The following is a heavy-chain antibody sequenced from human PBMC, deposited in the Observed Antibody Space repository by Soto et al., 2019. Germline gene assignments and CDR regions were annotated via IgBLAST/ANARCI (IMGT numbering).Heavy chain of an antibody. V-gene: IGHV5-51*01. CDR2: IYPADSDS. J-gene: IGHJ6*02. CDR3: ARLKAGAIDV. D-gene: IGHD6-25*01. Sequence: GESLKISCTTSGYNFSTYWIGWVRQMPGKGLEWMGIIYPADSDSKYSPSFQGQVTISADKPIITAYLQWSSLKASDTAMYYCARLKAGAIDVWGQGTTVTVSS. CDR1: GYNFSTYW.